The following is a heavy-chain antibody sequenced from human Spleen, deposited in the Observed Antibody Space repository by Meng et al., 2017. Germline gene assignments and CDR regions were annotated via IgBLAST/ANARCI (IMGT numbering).Heavy chain of an antibody. D-gene: IGHD3-16*01. J-gene: IGHJ5*02. Sequence: QVQLQESGPGLMRPSETLSLTCTVFGDSLSSGDYYWSWIRQPPGKGLEWIGYISYRGSTNYNPSLESRATISVDTSQNNLSLKLSSVTAADTAFYYCAGRKDLGNWFDPWGQGTLVTVSS. CDR1: GDSLSSGDYY. V-gene: IGHV4-61*03. CDR3: AGRKDLGNWFDP. CDR2: ISYRGST.